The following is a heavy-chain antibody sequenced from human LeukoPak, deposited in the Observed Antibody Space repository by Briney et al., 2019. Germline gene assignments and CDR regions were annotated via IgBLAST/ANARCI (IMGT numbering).Heavy chain of an antibody. CDR2: MYYSGST. CDR1: GGSMSSYY. Sequence: SETLSLTCTVSGGSMSSYYWSWRRQPPGQGLEWIGHMYYSGSTNYNPSLKSRVTISVDTSKNQFSLRLSSVTAADTAVYYCARNYDNSGYTAFGHWGRGTLVTVSS. V-gene: IGHV4-59*01. CDR3: ARNYDNSGYTAFGH. J-gene: IGHJ4*02. D-gene: IGHD3-22*01.